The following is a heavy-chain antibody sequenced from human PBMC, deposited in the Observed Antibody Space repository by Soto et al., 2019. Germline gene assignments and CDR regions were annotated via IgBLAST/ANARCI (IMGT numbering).Heavy chain of an antibody. J-gene: IGHJ5*02. Sequence: SETLSLTCTVSGDSIGGVGYWSWIRQFPGRGLEWIGCISSSGSTYYNPALNNRISLSLDTSXXXXXLXLLSVTAADTAIYYCARSGVTGIVIPSHWFDPWGQGTLVTVSS. D-gene: IGHD2-21*02. CDR3: ARSGVTGIVIPSHWFDP. CDR1: GDSIGGVGY. V-gene: IGHV4-31*03. CDR2: ISSSGST.